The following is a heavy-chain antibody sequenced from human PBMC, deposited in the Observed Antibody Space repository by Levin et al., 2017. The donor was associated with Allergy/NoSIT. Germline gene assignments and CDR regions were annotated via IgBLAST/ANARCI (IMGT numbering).Heavy chain of an antibody. J-gene: IGHJ4*02. CDR3: TTDPYQPLLYPLYY. D-gene: IGHD2-2*02. Sequence: GGSLRLSCAASGFTFSNAWMSWVRQAPGKGLEWVGRIKSKTDGGTTDYAAPVKGRFTISRDDSKNTLYLQMNSLKTEDTAVYYCTTDPYQPLLYPLYYWGQGTLVTVSS. V-gene: IGHV3-15*01. CDR2: IKSKTDGGTT. CDR1: GFTFSNAW.